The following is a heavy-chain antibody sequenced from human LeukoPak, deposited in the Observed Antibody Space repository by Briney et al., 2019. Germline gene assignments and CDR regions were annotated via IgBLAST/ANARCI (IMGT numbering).Heavy chain of an antibody. D-gene: IGHD3-22*01. CDR3: ARDWAYNLITTRPDY. CDR1: GFTFSSYW. J-gene: IGHJ4*02. Sequence: GGSLRLSCAASGFTFSSYWMSWVRQAPGKGLEWVANIKQDGSEKYYVDSVKGRFTISRDNAKNSLYLQMNSLRAEDTAVYYCARDWAYNLITTRPDYWGQGTLVTVSS. V-gene: IGHV3-7*03. CDR2: IKQDGSEK.